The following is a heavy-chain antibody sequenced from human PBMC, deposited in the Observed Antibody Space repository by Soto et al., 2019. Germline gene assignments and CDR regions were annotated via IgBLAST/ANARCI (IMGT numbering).Heavy chain of an antibody. CDR3: ARVKAYGDSYYFDY. CDR1: GGSISSGGYS. CDR2: IYHSGIT. J-gene: IGHJ4*02. Sequence: QLQLQESGSGLVKPSQTLSLTCAVSGGSISSGGYSWSWIRQPPGKGLEWIGYIYHSGITYYNPSPKSRVTISVDRSKNQSYLKLSSVTAADTAVYYCARVKAYGDSYYFDYWGQGTLVTVSS. D-gene: IGHD4-17*01. V-gene: IGHV4-30-2*01.